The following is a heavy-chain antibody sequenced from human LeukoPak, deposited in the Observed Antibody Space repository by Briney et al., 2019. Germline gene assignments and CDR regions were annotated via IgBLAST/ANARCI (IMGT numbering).Heavy chain of an antibody. CDR2: MNPNSGNT. V-gene: IGHV1-8*01. CDR3: ARKYSYGYIPFDY. J-gene: IGHJ4*02. D-gene: IGHD5-18*01. CDR1: GYTFTSYD. Sequence: GASVKVSCKASGYTFTSYDINWVRQATGQGLEWMGWMNPNSGNTGYAQKFQGRVTMTRDTSISTAYMELSRLRSDDTAVYYCARKYSYGYIPFDYWGQGTLVTVSS.